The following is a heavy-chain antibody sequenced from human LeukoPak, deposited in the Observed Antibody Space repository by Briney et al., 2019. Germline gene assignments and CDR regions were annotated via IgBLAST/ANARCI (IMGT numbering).Heavy chain of an antibody. CDR1: GVSFSSGDYY. Sequence: SQTLSLTCTVSGVSFSSGDYYWSWIRQPPAKGLEYIGYIYYSGSTYYHPSLKSRVTISVDTSKNQFSLKLRSVTAADTAVYYCARLYGSGSGMDVWGQGTTVTVSS. CDR3: ARLYGSGSGMDV. CDR2: IYYSGST. V-gene: IGHV4-30-4*01. J-gene: IGHJ6*02. D-gene: IGHD3-10*01.